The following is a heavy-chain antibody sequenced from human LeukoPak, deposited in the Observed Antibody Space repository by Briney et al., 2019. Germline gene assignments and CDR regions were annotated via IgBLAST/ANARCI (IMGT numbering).Heavy chain of an antibody. V-gene: IGHV1-2*02. Sequence: GASVTVSCKASGYTFTGYYMHWVRQAPGQGLEWMGWINPNSGGTNYAQKFQGRVTMTRDTSISTAYMELSRLRSDDTAVYYCARVAGDGYTGIDYWGQGTLVTVSS. D-gene: IGHD5-24*01. CDR2: INPNSGGT. CDR1: GYTFTGYY. J-gene: IGHJ4*02. CDR3: ARVAGDGYTGIDY.